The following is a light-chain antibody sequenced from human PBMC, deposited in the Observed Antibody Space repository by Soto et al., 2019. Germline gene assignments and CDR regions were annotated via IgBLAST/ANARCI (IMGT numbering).Light chain of an antibody. V-gene: IGKV1-13*02. J-gene: IGKJ5*01. CDR2: DAS. CDR3: QQYYSTVVT. Sequence: AIQLTQSPPSLSASVGDRVTITCRASQGISSALAWYQQKPGKTPNLLIYDASTLESGVPSRFSGSGSGTDFTLTISSLQPEDFATYYCQQYYSTVVTFGQGTRLEI. CDR1: QGISSA.